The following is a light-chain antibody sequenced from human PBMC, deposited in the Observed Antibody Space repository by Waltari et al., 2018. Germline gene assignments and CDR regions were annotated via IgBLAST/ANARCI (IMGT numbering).Light chain of an antibody. CDR2: EVS. V-gene: IGLV2-14*01. CDR3: SSYTSSSTYV. Sequence: QSALPQPASVSGSPGQSITISCTGTSSDVGGYNYVSWYPQHPGKAPKLRISEVSNRPSGVSNRFSGAKSGNTAALTISGLQAEHEDDYYCSSYTSSSTYVFGTWTKVTVL. J-gene: IGLJ1*01. CDR1: SSDVGGYNY.